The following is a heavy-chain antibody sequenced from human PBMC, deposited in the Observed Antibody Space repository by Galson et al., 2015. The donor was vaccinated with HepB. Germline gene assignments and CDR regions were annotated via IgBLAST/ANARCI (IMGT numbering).Heavy chain of an antibody. V-gene: IGHV1-18*04. CDR3: AREGDTAMVIGGDAFDI. D-gene: IGHD5-18*01. CDR2: ISAYNGNT. J-gene: IGHJ3*02. CDR1: GYTFTSYG. Sequence: SVKVSCKASGYTFTSYGISWVRQAPGQGLEWMGWISAYNGNTNYAQKLQGRVTMTTDTSTSTAYMELRSLRSDDTAVYYCAREGDTAMVIGGDAFDIWGQGTMVTVSS.